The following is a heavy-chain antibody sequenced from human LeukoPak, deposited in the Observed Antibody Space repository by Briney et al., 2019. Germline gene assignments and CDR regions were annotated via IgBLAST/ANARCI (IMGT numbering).Heavy chain of an antibody. CDR3: AKGGPTGSNYFDF. Sequence: GGSLRLSCVASGFSFTTHAMGWVRQAPGKGLEWVSHISGSGGSTKYSGSVKGRFTVSRDNSKTTLYLQMNSLRADDTAVYYCAKGGPTGSNYFDFWGQGTLVTVSS. CDR1: GFSFTTHA. D-gene: IGHD1-26*01. CDR2: ISGSGGST. V-gene: IGHV3-23*01. J-gene: IGHJ4*02.